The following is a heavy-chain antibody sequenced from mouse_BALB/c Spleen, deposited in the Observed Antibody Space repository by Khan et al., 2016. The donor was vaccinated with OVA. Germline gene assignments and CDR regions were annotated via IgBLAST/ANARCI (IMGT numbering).Heavy chain of an antibody. Sequence: QVQLKQSGPGLVAPSQSLSITCTISGFSLTNYGVHWVRQPPGKGLEWLVVIWSDGSTTYNSALKSRLTISKDNSKSQVFLKMNSLQTDDTAMYFCARQPYYHYNIMDYGGQGTSVNVPS. CDR1: GFSLTNYG. CDR2: IWSDGST. V-gene: IGHV2-6-1*01. J-gene: IGHJ4*01. CDR3: ARQPYYHYNIMDY. D-gene: IGHD2-10*01.